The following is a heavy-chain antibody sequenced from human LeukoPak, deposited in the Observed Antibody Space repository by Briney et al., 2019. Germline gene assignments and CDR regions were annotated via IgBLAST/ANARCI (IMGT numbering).Heavy chain of an antibody. CDR1: GYSFTCYW. CDR3: ARRDTAMGYFDY. J-gene: IGHJ4*02. CDR2: IYPGDSDT. Sequence: GESLKISCKGSGYSFTCYWIGWVRQMPGKGLEWMGIIYPGDSDTRNSPSFQGQVTISADKSITTAYLQWSSLKAPDTAMYYCARRDTAMGYFDYWGQGTLVTVSS. V-gene: IGHV5-51*01. D-gene: IGHD5-18*01.